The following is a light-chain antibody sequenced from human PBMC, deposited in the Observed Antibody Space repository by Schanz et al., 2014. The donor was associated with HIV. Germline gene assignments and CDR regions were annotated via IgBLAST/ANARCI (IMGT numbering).Light chain of an antibody. CDR1: QSISEW. CDR2: EAS. CDR3: QQYNDGSYT. Sequence: DIQMTQSSSTLSASIGDRITITCRASQSISEWLAWYQQKPGQAPNLLISEASTLESGVPSRFSGTGSGTEFTLTISSLQPEDFATYYCQQYNDGSYTFGQGTKLEIK. V-gene: IGKV1-5*03. J-gene: IGKJ2*01.